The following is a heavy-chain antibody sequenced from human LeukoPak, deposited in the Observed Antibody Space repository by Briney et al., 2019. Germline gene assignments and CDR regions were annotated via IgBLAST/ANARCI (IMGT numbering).Heavy chain of an antibody. D-gene: IGHD1-1*01. Sequence: SQTLSLTCAISGDSVSNNSAAWNWIRQSPSRGLEWLGRTYYRSRWYNDYAVSVKSRITINPDTSKNEFSLQLNSVTPEDTAMYYCASGKAMDSWGQGTLVTVSS. V-gene: IGHV6-1*01. J-gene: IGHJ4*02. CDR2: TYYRSRWYN. CDR1: GDSVSNNSAA. CDR3: ASGKAMDS.